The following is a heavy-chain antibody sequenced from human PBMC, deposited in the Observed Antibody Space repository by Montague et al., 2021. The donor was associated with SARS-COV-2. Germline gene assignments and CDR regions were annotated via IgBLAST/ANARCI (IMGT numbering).Heavy chain of an antibody. Sequence: SETLSLTCTVSGGSISSYYWNWIRQPPGKGLEWIGYIYYSGSTNYNPSLKSRVTISLDTSKNQFSLKLNSVTAADTAVYYCARGSYGTDAFDIWGQGTMVTVSS. V-gene: IGHV4-59*01. CDR1: GGSISSYY. CDR3: ARGSYGTDAFDI. J-gene: IGHJ3*02. CDR2: IYYSGST. D-gene: IGHD5-18*01.